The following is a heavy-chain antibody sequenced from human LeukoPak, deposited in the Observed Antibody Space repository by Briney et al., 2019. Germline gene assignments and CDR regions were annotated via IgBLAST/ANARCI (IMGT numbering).Heavy chain of an antibody. Sequence: GGSLRLSRAASGFTFSSYSMNWVRQAPGKGLEWVSSISSSSSYIYYADSVKGRFTISRDNAKNSLYLQMNSLRAEDTAVYYCARDVSGYDSSVYGMDVWGQGTTVTVSS. V-gene: IGHV3-21*01. CDR3: ARDVSGYDSSVYGMDV. D-gene: IGHD5-12*01. CDR1: GFTFSSYS. J-gene: IGHJ6*02. CDR2: ISSSSSYI.